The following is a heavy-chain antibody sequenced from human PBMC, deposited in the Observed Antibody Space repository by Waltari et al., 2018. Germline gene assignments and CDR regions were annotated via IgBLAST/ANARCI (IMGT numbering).Heavy chain of an antibody. V-gene: IGHV4-59*11. J-gene: IGHJ3*02. CDR3: AGAGSSAFDI. D-gene: IGHD3-10*01. Sequence: CTVSGGSISSHYWSWIRQPPGKGLEWIGYIYYSGSTNYNPSLKSRVTISVDTSKNQFSLKLSSVTAADTAVYYCAGAGSSAFDIWGQGTMVTVSS. CDR2: IYYSGST. CDR1: GGSISSHY.